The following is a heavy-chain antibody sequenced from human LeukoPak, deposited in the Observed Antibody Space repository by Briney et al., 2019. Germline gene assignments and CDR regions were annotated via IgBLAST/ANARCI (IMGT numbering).Heavy chain of an antibody. V-gene: IGHV3-48*01. Sequence: GGSLRLSCAASGFTFSSYSMNWVRQAPGKGLEWVSYITSHTSTIYYADSVKGRFTISRDNAKNSLYLRMNSLRADDTAVYYCARDRGSNNYFDHWGQGTLVTVSS. CDR3: ARDRGSNNYFDH. CDR2: ITSHTSTI. D-gene: IGHD2-2*01. CDR1: GFTFSSYS. J-gene: IGHJ4*02.